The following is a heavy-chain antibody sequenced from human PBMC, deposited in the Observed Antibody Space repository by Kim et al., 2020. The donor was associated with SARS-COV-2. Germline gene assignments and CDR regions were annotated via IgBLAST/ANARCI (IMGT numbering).Heavy chain of an antibody. Sequence: GGSLRLSCAASGFTFSSYSMNWVRQAPGKGLEWVSYISSSSSTIYYADSVKGRFTISRDNAKNSLYLQMNSLRDEDTAVYYCARGSSGWDRVFWYFDLWGRGTLVTVSS. V-gene: IGHV3-48*02. CDR1: GFTFSSYS. CDR2: ISSSSSTI. CDR3: ARGSSGWDRVFWYFDL. J-gene: IGHJ2*01. D-gene: IGHD6-19*01.